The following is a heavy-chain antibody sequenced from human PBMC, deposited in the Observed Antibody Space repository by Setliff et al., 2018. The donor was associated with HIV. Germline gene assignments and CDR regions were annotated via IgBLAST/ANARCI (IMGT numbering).Heavy chain of an antibody. V-gene: IGHV4-61*08. CDR3: ARLGPYYNFWSWSDYCLTKVWLDP. CDR2: INHSGTA. Sequence: SETLSLTFTVFGGSVSSADYHWSWIRQPPGKALEYLGQINHSGTAFYTPSLKSRLTMSVDTSRNQFSLNLTSVTAADTAVYYCARLGPYYNFWSWSDYCLTKVWLDPWGQGALVTVS. J-gene: IGHJ5*02. CDR1: GGSVSSADYH. D-gene: IGHD3-3*01.